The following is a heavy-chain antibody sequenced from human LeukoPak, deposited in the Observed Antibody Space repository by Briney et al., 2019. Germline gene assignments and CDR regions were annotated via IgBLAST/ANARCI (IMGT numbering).Heavy chain of an antibody. V-gene: IGHV1-2*02. CDR2: INPNSGGT. CDR3: ARDGTYYDILTGHPIEYYLDY. CDR1: GYTFTGYY. J-gene: IGHJ4*02. D-gene: IGHD3-9*01. Sequence: ASVKVSCKASGYTFTGYYMHWVRQAPGQGLEWVGWINPNSGGTNYAQKFQGRVTMTRDTSISTAYMELSRLRSDDTAVYYCARDGTYYDILTGHPIEYYLDYWGQGTLVTASS.